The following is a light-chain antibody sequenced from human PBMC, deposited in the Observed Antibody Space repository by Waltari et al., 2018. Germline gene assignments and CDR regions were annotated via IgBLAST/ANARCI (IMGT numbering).Light chain of an antibody. Sequence: DIQMTQPPSSLSASVGDRVTITCRASQSISSYLNWYQQKPGKAPKLLIYAAASMQGGVPSRFSGSGSGTDFTLTISSLQPEDFATYYCQQSYSTLTWTFGQGTKVEIK. CDR2: AAA. J-gene: IGKJ1*01. CDR1: QSISSY. CDR3: QQSYSTLTWT. V-gene: IGKV1-39*01.